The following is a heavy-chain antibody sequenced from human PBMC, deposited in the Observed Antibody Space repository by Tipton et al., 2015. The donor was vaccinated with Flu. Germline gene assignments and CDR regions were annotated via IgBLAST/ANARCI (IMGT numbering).Heavy chain of an antibody. CDR2: IQTSGST. D-gene: IGHD6-25*01. Sequence: TLSLTCTVSGDSIRSAGSYWSWIRQPVGKGLEWIGRIQTSGSTNYNPSLKSRVTFSVDTSKNQFSLSLTSVTAADTAVYYCARNGYYWLFDLWGRGTLVTVSS. J-gene: IGHJ2*01. V-gene: IGHV4-61*02. CDR3: ARNGYYWLFDL. CDR1: GDSIRSAGSY.